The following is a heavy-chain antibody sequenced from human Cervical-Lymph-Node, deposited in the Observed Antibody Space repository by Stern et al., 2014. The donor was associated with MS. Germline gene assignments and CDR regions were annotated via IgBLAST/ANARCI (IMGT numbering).Heavy chain of an antibody. CDR1: GYRFINNW. CDR2: IYPSDSDV. CDR3: ARWSVACDS. V-gene: IGHV5-51*03. Sequence: EVQLVQSGAEVRKPGDSLKISCKTSGYRFINNWIAWVRQVPGKGLEWIGLIYPSDSDVRYSPSFQVHVSISVDESNSNAYLQWNSLKASDTGVYYGARWSVACDSWGQGALITVSS. J-gene: IGHJ4*02.